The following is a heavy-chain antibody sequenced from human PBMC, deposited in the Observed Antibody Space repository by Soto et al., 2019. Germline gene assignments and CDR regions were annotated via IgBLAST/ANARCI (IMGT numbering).Heavy chain of an antibody. D-gene: IGHD2-21*02. CDR3: AKSKVVTKFYYHYALDV. V-gene: IGHV3-23*01. Sequence: QTVGSLRLSCAASGFTFNNYAMSWVRQAPGKGLEWVSTISGSEGGAYYADSVKGRFTISRDNSKNTLYLQMNGLRPEDTAVYFCAKSKVVTKFYYHYALDVWGQGTTVTVSS. CDR1: GFTFNNYA. J-gene: IGHJ6*02. CDR2: ISGSEGGA.